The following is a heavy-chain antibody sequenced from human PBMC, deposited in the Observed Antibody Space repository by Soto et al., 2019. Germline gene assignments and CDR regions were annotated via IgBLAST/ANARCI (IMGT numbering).Heavy chain of an antibody. V-gene: IGHV1-46*01. CDR1: GYTFTSNY. D-gene: IGHD2-2*02. Sequence: ASVKVSCKASGYTFTSNYMHWVRQAPGQGLEWMGIINPSDGGTSYAQKFQGRITMTRDTSASTVYMDLSSLRSEDTAVYYCTREAIDMDYWGQGTLVTVCS. CDR2: INPSDGGT. CDR3: TREAIDMDY. J-gene: IGHJ4*02.